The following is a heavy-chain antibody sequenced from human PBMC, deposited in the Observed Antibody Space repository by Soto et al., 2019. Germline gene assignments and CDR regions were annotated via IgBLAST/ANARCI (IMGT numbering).Heavy chain of an antibody. J-gene: IGHJ5*02. CDR1: GFTFSGYA. D-gene: IGHD2-2*01. Sequence: HPGVSLRLSCAASGFTFSGYAMSWVRQAPGKGLEWVSAISGSGGSTYYADSVKGRFTISRDNSKNTLYLQMNSLRAEDTAVYYCAKGGDCSSTSCYSGTNCFDPWGQGTLVTSPQ. CDR3: AKGGDCSSTSCYSGTNCFDP. V-gene: IGHV3-23*01. CDR2: ISGSGGST.